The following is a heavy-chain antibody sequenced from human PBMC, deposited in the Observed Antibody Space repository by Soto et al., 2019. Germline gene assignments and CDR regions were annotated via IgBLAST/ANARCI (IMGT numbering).Heavy chain of an antibody. J-gene: IGHJ6*02. CDR3: VRSRVFIAVAGMATYYYYYGMDV. Sequence: SQTFSLTCAISWDSVSSVSAAGNWIRQSPSRGLEWLGRTYYRSKWYNDYAVSVNGRITINPDTSKNHFSLQLNSVTPEDTAVYYCVRSRVFIAVAGMATYYYYYGMDVWGRGTTVTVSS. CDR1: WDSVSSVSAA. V-gene: IGHV6-1*01. CDR2: TYYRSKWYN. D-gene: IGHD6-19*01.